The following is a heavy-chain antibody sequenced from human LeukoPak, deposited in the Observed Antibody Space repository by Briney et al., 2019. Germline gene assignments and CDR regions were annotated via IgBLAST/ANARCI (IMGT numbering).Heavy chain of an antibody. CDR1: GFTFSSYS. V-gene: IGHV3-48*01. J-gene: IGHJ4*02. CDR3: ARDPEWELPKGYFDY. Sequence: GGSPRLSCAASGFTFSSYSMNWVRQAPGKGLEWVSYISSSSSTIYYADSVKGRFTISRDNAKNSLYLQMNSLRAEDTAVYYCARDPEWELPKGYFDYWGQGTLVTVSS. D-gene: IGHD1-26*01. CDR2: ISSSSSTI.